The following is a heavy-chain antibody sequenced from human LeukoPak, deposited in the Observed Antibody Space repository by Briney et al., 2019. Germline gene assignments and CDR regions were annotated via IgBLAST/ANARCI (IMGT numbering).Heavy chain of an antibody. CDR3: ARAVSTSRDYGMDV. Sequence: GRSLRLSCAASGFTFSSYAMHWVRQAPGKGLEWVSFISSSSSYIYYADSVKGRFTISRDNAKNSLYLQMNSLRAEDTAVYYCARAVSTSRDYGMDVWGQGTTVTVSS. CDR2: ISSSSSYI. D-gene: IGHD2-2*01. CDR1: GFTFSSYA. J-gene: IGHJ6*02. V-gene: IGHV3-21*01.